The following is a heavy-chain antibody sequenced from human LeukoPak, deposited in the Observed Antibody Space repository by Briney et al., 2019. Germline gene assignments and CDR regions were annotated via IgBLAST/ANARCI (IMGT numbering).Heavy chain of an antibody. Sequence: PGGSLRLSCAASGFTFSDYYMSWIRQAPGKGLEWVSAISGSAGTTYYADSVKGRFTFSRVNSKNTLYLQMNSLRAEDTAVYYCARESGHTYDYCDYWGHGTLVTVSS. CDR2: ISGSAGTT. CDR1: GFTFSDYY. V-gene: IGHV3-23*01. CDR3: ARESGHTYDYCDY. J-gene: IGHJ4*01. D-gene: IGHD5-18*01.